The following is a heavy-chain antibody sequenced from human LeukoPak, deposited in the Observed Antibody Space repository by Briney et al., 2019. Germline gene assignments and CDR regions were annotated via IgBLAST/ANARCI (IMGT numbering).Heavy chain of an antibody. Sequence: SETLSLTCVVYGESFSGYSWSWIRQPPGKGLEWIGEINQRRNTNYNPSLKSRVTISIDTSKNQFSLKLSSVTAADTAVYYCARGVAAAAPYYYYGMDVWGQGTTVTVSS. D-gene: IGHD6-13*01. CDR2: INQRRNT. V-gene: IGHV4-34*01. J-gene: IGHJ6*02. CDR3: ARGVAAAAPYYYYGMDV. CDR1: GESFSGYS.